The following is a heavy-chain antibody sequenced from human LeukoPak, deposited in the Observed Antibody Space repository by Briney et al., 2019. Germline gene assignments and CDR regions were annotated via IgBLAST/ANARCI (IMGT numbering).Heavy chain of an antibody. CDR3: ARFLPSPITIFGVVRIRDWFDP. V-gene: IGHV4-39*01. CDR1: GGSISSSRYY. Sequence: PSETLSLTCTVSGGSISSSRYYWGRIRQPPGKGLEWIGSMSYSGSTYYNPSLKSRVTISADTPKNQFSLKLSSVTAADTAVYYCARFLPSPITIFGVVRIRDWFDPWGQGTLVTVSS. J-gene: IGHJ5*02. D-gene: IGHD3-3*01. CDR2: MSYSGST.